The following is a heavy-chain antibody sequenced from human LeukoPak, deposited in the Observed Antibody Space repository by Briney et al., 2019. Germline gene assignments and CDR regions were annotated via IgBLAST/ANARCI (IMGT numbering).Heavy chain of an antibody. J-gene: IGHJ4*02. CDR3: ARGQDDRSGTFDY. D-gene: IGHD3-22*01. CDR2: MSPSGTT. Sequence: SGTLSLTCTVSGDSVSSGNYYLSWIRQPPGKGLDWITYMSPSGTTKYNPSLKSRVTTSVDTSRTQFSLRLSSVTAADTAVYYCARGQDDRSGTFDYWGQGILATVSS. CDR1: GDSVSSGNYY. V-gene: IGHV4-61*01.